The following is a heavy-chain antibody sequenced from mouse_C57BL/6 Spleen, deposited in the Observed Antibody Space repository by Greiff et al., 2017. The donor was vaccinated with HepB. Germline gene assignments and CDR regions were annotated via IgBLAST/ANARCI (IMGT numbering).Heavy chain of an antibody. V-gene: IGHV14-1*01. CDR2: IDPEDGDT. D-gene: IGHD1-2*01. Sequence: EVQLQQSGAELVRPGASVKLSCTASGFNIKDYYMHWVKQRPEQGLEWIGRIDPEDGDTEYAPKFQGKATMTADTSSNTAHLQLSSLTSEDPAVYYCTTDDGGASAGFASWGQGALVTVSA. CDR1: GFNIKDYY. CDR3: TTDDGGASAGFAS. J-gene: IGHJ3*01.